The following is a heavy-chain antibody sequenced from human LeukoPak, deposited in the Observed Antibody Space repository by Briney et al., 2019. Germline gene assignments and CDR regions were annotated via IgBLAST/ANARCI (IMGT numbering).Heavy chain of an antibody. V-gene: IGHV3-30*02. CDR3: ARDALSTVTTYIDY. J-gene: IGHJ4*02. Sequence: TGGSLRLSCAASGFTFSSYGMHWVRQAPGKGLEWVAFIRYDGSNKYYADSVKGRFTISRDNSKNTLYLQMNSLRAEDTAVYYCARDALSTVTTYIDYWGQGTLVTVSS. CDR1: GFTFSSYG. CDR2: IRYDGSNK. D-gene: IGHD4-17*01.